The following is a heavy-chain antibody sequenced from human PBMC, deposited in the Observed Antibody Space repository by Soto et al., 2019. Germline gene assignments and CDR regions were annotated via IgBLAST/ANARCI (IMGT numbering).Heavy chain of an antibody. J-gene: IGHJ4*02. CDR2: IIPIFGTA. Sequence: QVQLVQSGAEVKKPGSSVKVSCKASGGTFSSYAISWVRQAPGQGLEWMGGIIPIFGTANYAQKFQGRVTITADETKSTAYMGLSSLRSEDTAVYYCARDRDYYDSSATGPFDYWGQGTLVTVSS. CDR3: ARDRDYYDSSATGPFDY. CDR1: GGTFSSYA. V-gene: IGHV1-69*01. D-gene: IGHD3-22*01.